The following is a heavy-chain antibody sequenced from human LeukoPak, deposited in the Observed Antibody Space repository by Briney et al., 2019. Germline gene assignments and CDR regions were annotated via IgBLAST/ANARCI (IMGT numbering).Heavy chain of an antibody. CDR2: IIPILGIA. Sequence: GASVKVSCKASGGTFSSYAISWVRQAPGQGLEWMGRIIPILGIANYAQKFQGRVTITADKSTSTAYMELSSLRSEDTAVYYCARGSDSGGQSLPAWGQGTPVTVSS. J-gene: IGHJ5*02. D-gene: IGHD3-10*01. CDR3: ARGSDSGGQSLPA. V-gene: IGHV1-69*04. CDR1: GGTFSSYA.